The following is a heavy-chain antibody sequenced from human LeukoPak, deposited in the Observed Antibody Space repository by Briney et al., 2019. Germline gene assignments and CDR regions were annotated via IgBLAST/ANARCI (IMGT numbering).Heavy chain of an antibody. V-gene: IGHV3-48*01. D-gene: IGHD3-16*01. CDR2: ISYSGSPT. CDR3: ARDGGHSWDLDY. J-gene: IGHJ4*02. Sequence: GGSLRLSCAASGFTFSSYSMNWVRQAPGKGLEWVSYISYSGSPTHYADSVKGRFTISGDNAKNLLYLQMHRLRGEDTGVYYCARDGGHSWDLDYGGEGALVTVSS. CDR1: GFTFSSYS.